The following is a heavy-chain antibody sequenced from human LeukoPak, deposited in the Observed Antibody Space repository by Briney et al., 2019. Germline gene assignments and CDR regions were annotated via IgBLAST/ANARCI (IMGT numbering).Heavy chain of an antibody. CDR1: GFTFSHYG. CDR3: AKDAHRGFDYSNSLEH. Sequence: GRSLRESCSASGFTFSHYGMHWVRQAPGKGLEGVAVIWSDGSNEYYADSVKGRFTISRDNFKNTVSLQMNSLRVEDTAVYYCAKDAHRGFDYSNSLEHWGRGSLVTVSS. CDR2: IWSDGSNE. D-gene: IGHD4-11*01. J-gene: IGHJ4*02. V-gene: IGHV3-33*06.